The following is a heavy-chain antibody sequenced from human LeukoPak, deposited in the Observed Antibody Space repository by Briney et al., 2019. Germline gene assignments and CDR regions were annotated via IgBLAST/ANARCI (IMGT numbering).Heavy chain of an antibody. J-gene: IGHJ6*02. CDR2: IYSGGST. CDR3: ASGPNDYSNYYYGMDV. Sequence: GGSLRLSCAASGFTVSSNYMSWVRQAPGKGLEWVSVIYSGGSTYYADSVKGRFTISRDNSKNTLYLQMNSLRAEDTAVYYCASGPNDYSNYYYGMDVWGQGTTVTVSS. V-gene: IGHV3-53*01. D-gene: IGHD4-11*01. CDR1: GFTVSSNY.